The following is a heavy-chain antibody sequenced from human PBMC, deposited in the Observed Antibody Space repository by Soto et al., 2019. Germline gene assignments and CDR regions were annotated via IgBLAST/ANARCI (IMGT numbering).Heavy chain of an antibody. D-gene: IGHD6-13*01. CDR1: GFTFSSYG. CDR2: ISYDGSNK. J-gene: IGHJ6*02. Sequence: GGSLRLSCAASGFTFSSYGMHWVRQAPGKGLEWVAVISYDGSNKYYADSVKGRFTISRDNSKNTLYLQMNSLRAEDTAVYYCAKSVRWAAAGTRYYGMDVWGQGTTVTVSS. V-gene: IGHV3-30*18. CDR3: AKSVRWAAAGTRYYGMDV.